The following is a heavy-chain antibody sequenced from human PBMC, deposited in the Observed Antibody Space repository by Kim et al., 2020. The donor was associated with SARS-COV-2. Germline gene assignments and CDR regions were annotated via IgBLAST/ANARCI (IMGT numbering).Heavy chain of an antibody. D-gene: IGHD3-10*01. CDR3: ATDLLDMVRGYYY. V-gene: IGHV1-24*01. Sequence: AQKFQGRVTMTEDTSTDTAYMELSSLRSEDTAVYYCATDLLDMVRGYYYWGQGTLVTVSS. J-gene: IGHJ4*02.